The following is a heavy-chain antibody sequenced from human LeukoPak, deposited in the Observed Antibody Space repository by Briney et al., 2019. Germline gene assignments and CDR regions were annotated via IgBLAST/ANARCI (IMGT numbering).Heavy chain of an antibody. D-gene: IGHD1-26*01. V-gene: IGHV3-73*01. CDR1: GFTFSGSA. CDR2: IRSKANSYAT. J-gene: IGHJ6*03. CDR3: TRGDDSGSYYGYYYYMDV. Sequence: RGSLRLSCAASGFTFSGSAMHWVRQASGKGLEWVGRIRSKANSYATAYAASVKGRFTISRDDSKNTAYLQMNSLKTEDTAVYYCTRGDDSGSYYGYYYYMDVWGKGTTVSVSS.